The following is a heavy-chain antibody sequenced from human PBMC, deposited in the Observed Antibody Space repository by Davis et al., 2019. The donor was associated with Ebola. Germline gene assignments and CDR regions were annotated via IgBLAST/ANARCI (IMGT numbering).Heavy chain of an antibody. D-gene: IGHD3-22*01. Sequence: SETLSLTCTISGGSISSGGYYWSWIRQHPGKGLEWIGYIYYSGSTYYNPSLKSRVTISVDTSKNQFSLKLSSVTAADTAVYYCARAIDSSAYYDSWGQGTLVTVSS. V-gene: IGHV4-31*03. J-gene: IGHJ4*02. CDR3: ARAIDSSAYYDS. CDR2: IYYSGST. CDR1: GGSISSGGYY.